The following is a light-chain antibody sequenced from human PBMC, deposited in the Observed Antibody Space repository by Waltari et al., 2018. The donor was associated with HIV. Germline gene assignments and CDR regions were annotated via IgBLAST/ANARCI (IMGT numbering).Light chain of an antibody. CDR2: SAS. Sequence: EIVLPQSPGTLSLSPGERATLSCRASQTVDSAYIAWYQQRPGQAPRLLGYSASSRAAGIPDRFSGSGSGADFTLSIRRLEPEDFAVYYCQYYRASSGTFGQGTKVEIQ. CDR3: QYYRASSGT. J-gene: IGKJ1*01. CDR1: QTVDSAY. V-gene: IGKV3-20*01.